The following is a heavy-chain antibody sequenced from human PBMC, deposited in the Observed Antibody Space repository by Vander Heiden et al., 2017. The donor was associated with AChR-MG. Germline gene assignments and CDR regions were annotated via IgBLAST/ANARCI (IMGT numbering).Heavy chain of an antibody. CDR3: ARDAVFTYYSAYFDY. CDR2: IYYSGST. V-gene: IGHV4-61*01. Sequence: QVQLQESGPGLVKPSETLSLTCTVSGGSVSSGSYYWSWIRQPPGKGLEWIGYIYYSGSTNYNPSLKSRVTISVDTPKNQFSLKLSSVTAADTAVYYCARDAVFTYYSAYFDYWGQGTLVTVSS. J-gene: IGHJ4*02. CDR1: GGSVSSGSYY. D-gene: IGHD2-21*01.